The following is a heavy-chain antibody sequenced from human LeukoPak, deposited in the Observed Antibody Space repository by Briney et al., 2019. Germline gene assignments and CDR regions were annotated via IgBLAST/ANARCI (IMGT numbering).Heavy chain of an antibody. CDR1: GGSISSYY. CDR2: IYTSGST. J-gene: IGHJ4*02. D-gene: IGHD6-19*01. Sequence: KPSETLSLTCTVSGGSISSYYWSWIRQPAGKGLEWIGRIYTSGSTNYNPSLKSRVTMSVDTSKNQFSQKLSSVTAADTAVYYCARDLGSSGWYGDYFDYWGQGTLVTVSS. V-gene: IGHV4-4*07. CDR3: ARDLGSSGWYGDYFDY.